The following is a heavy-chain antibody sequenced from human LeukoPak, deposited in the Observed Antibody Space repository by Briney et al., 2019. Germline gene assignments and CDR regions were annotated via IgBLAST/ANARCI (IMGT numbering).Heavy chain of an antibody. Sequence: SETLSLTCAVYGGSFSGYYWSWIRQSPGKGLEWVGEISHSGSTYYNPSLKSRVTISLDTSKNQFSLKLTSVTAADTAVYYCARGVSDQNWGQGTLVTVSS. J-gene: IGHJ4*02. CDR3: ARGVSDQN. CDR1: GGSFSGYY. CDR2: ISHSGST. V-gene: IGHV4-34*01.